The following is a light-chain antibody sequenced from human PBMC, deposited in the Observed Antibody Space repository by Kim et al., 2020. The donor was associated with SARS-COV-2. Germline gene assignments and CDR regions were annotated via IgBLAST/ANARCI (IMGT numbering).Light chain of an antibody. CDR3: AAWDDSLIAVM. J-gene: IGLJ3*02. CDR2: SNN. Sequence: GQRVTISCSGSSSNIGSNTVSWYQQLPGTAPKVLIYSNNQRPSGVPDRFSGSKSGTSASLAISGLQSEDEADYDCAAWDDSLIAVMFGGGTQLTVL. V-gene: IGLV1-44*01. CDR1: SSNIGSNT.